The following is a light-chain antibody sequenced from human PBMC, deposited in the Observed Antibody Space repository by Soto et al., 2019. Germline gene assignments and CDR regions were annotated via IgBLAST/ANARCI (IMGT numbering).Light chain of an antibody. V-gene: IGLV2-14*01. Sequence: QSALTQPASVSGSPGQSLTISCTGTTSDIGFYDYVSWYQQYPGKAPKLLIYGVTIRPSGISNRFSGSKSGSTASLTISGLRDEDEADYFCTSSTTGSLYVFGTGTKLTVL. CDR2: GVT. CDR1: TSDIGFYDY. J-gene: IGLJ1*01. CDR3: TSSTTGSLYV.